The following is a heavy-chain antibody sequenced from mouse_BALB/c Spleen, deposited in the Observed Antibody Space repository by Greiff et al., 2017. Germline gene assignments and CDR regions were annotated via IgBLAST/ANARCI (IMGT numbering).Heavy chain of an antibody. CDR1: GFNIKDTY. CDR3: ARYNGYYYGGAMDY. J-gene: IGHJ4*01. Sequence: EVKLMESGAELVKPGASVKLSCTASGFNIKDTYMHWVKQRPEQGLEWIGRIDPANGNTKYDPKFQGKATITADTSSNTAYLQLSSLTSEDTAVYYCARYNGYYYGGAMDYWGQGTSVTVSS. CDR2: IDPANGNT. V-gene: IGHV14-3*02. D-gene: IGHD2-3*01.